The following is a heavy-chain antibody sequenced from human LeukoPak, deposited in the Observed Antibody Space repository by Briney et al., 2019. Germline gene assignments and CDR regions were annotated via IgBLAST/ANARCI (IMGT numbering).Heavy chain of an antibody. V-gene: IGHV5-51*01. CDR3: ARLDIVVVPAAIRNYYYCMYV. CDR2: IYPGDYDT. J-gene: IGHJ6*03. Sequence: GESLKISCNGSGYSFTSYWIGWVRQMPGKGLEWMGIIYPGDYDTRYSLSFQGQVTISADKSSTTAYLQWSRLKASDTAMYYCARLDIVVVPAAIRNYYYCMYVWGKGTTVTVSS. CDR1: GYSFTSYW. D-gene: IGHD2-2*02.